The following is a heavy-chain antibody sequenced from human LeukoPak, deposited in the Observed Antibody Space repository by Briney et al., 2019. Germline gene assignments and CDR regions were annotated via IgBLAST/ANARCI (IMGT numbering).Heavy chain of an antibody. CDR1: GFSFSSYS. CDR3: ARDIPVDSRSSVPKPVRDS. CDR2: ISSGSSTI. V-gene: IGHV3-48*02. J-gene: IGHJ5*02. D-gene: IGHD6-6*01. Sequence: GGSLRLSCAASGFSFSSYSMNWVRQAPGKGLEWVSYISSGSSTIYYADSVKGRFSISRDNAKNSLFLHMSSLRDGDTAVYYCARDIPVDSRSSVPKPVRDSWGQGTLVTVSS.